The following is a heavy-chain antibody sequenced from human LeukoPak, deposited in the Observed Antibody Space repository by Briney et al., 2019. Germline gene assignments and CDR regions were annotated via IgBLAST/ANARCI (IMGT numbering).Heavy chain of an antibody. J-gene: IGHJ4*02. CDR2: ISWDGDNI. CDR3: AKDSGYDFKYFDY. CDR1: GFTFDDYT. D-gene: IGHD5-12*01. Sequence: GGSLRLSCAASGFTFDDYTMHWVRQAPGKGLEWVSLISWDGDNIYYADSVKGRFTISRDNSKNSLFLQMNSLRTEDTALYYCAKDSGYDFKYFDYWGQGTLVTVSS. V-gene: IGHV3-43*01.